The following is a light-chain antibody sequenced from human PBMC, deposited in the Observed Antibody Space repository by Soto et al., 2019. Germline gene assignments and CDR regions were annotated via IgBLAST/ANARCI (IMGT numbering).Light chain of an antibody. CDR1: TSNIGSQT. CDR2: EVN. J-gene: IGLJ1*01. V-gene: IGLV1-44*01. Sequence: QSVLTQPPSASGTPGQRVSISCSGSTSNIGSQTVNWYQRLPGTAPKLMIFEVNKRPSGVSNRFSGSKSGNTASLTISGLKVEDEADYYCCSSGGSPTYVFGTVTKVTVL. CDR3: CSSGGSPTYV.